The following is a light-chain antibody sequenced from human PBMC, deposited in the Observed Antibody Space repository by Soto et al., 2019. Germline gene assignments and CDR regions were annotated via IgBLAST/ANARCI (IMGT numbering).Light chain of an antibody. J-gene: IGKJ5*01. Sequence: DIVLTQTPCTLSLSPGERATLSCRASPSVSSSYLAWYQQKSGHAPRLLIYGASSRATGIPDWFSGSGSGTDFTLTISRLEPEDFAVYYCQQYGSSPTFGEGTQLEIK. CDR2: GAS. CDR1: PSVSSSY. CDR3: QQYGSSPT. V-gene: IGKV3-20*01.